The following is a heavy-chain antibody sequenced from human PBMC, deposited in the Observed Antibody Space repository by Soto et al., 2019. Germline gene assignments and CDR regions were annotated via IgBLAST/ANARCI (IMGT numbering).Heavy chain of an antibody. Sequence: ASVKVSCKASGYTFTSYYMHWVRQDPGQGIEWMGIINPSGGSTSYAQKFQGRDTMTRDTSTSTVYMELSSLRSEDTAVYYCARARAKDGPVYWEQLAWHDYYYGMDVWGQGTTVTVSS. CDR3: ARARAKDGPVYWEQLAWHDYYYGMDV. V-gene: IGHV1-46*01. D-gene: IGHD1-26*01. CDR1: GYTFTSYY. CDR2: INPSGGST. J-gene: IGHJ6*02.